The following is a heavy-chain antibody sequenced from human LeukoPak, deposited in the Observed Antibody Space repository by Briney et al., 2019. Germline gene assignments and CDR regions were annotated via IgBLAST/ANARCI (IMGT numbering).Heavy chain of an antibody. V-gene: IGHV4-59*01. D-gene: IGHD3-9*01. Sequence: SETLSLTCTVSGGSISSYYWSWIRQPPGKGLEWIGYIYYSGSTNYNPSLKSRVTISVDTSKNQFSLKLSSVTAADTAVYYCARGSARYFNPYGMDVWGQGTTVTVSS. J-gene: IGHJ6*02. CDR1: GGSISSYY. CDR2: IYYSGST. CDR3: ARGSARYFNPYGMDV.